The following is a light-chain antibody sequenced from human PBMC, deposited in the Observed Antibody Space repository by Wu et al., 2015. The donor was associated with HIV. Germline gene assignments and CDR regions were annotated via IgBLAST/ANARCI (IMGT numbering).Light chain of an antibody. CDR2: GAS. CDR3: QQYYFWPRT. CDR1: QSVTNN. V-gene: IGKV3-15*01. J-gene: IGKJ1*01. Sequence: EIMMTQSPATLSVSPGEGATLSCRASQSVTNNVAWYQQKPGQAPRLLIHGASTRATGIPARFSGIGSGTEFSLTISSLQSEDIAVYYCQQYYFWPRTFGQGTKVEIK.